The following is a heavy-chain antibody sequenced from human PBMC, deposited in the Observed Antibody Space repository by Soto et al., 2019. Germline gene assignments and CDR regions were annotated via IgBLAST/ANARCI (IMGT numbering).Heavy chain of an antibody. CDR3: ARFVRHQLPTIDF. V-gene: IGHV1-8*01. D-gene: IGHD2-2*01. Sequence: ASVNVSCKASGYTFASYDINWVRQATGQGLEWMGWMNPESRNTGYAQKFQGRVTMTRDTSISTAYMELSSLTSEDTAVYYCARFVRHQLPTIDFWGQGTLVTVSS. J-gene: IGHJ4*02. CDR1: GYTFASYD. CDR2: MNPESRNT.